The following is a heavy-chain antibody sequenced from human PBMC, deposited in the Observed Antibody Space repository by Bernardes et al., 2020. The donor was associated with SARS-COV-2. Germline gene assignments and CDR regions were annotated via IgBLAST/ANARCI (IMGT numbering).Heavy chain of an antibody. V-gene: IGHV3-48*03. J-gene: IGHJ4*02. D-gene: IGHD3-10*01. CDR2: SVASGTTM. CDR1: GFTFSAYD. Sequence: GGSLRLSCAASGFTFSAYDINWVRQAPGKGLEWISYSVASGTTMYYADSVKGRFTTSRDYAKNSLYLQMNSLRTEDTAIYYCARVGSGSQHFDYWGQGTLVTVSS. CDR3: ARVGSGSQHFDY.